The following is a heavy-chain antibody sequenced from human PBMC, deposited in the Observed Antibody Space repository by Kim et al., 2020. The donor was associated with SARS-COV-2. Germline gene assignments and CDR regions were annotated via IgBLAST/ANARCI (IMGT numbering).Heavy chain of an antibody. J-gene: IGHJ4*02. CDR3: ARLRVRAVTPIDS. CDR1: GDSIARGGFY. D-gene: IGHD1-26*01. V-gene: IGHV4-31*02. Sequence: SETLSLTCTISGDSIARGGFYWGCVRQSPGTGLEWIVYISYTGEVFQNPSLRSRLTVSSDKFKIHIFFSLTSVTAADTALHSFARLRVRAVTPIDSWGRG. CDR2: ISYTGEV.